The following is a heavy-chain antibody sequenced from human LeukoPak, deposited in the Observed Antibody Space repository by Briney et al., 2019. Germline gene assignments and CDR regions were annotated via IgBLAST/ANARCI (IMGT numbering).Heavy chain of an antibody. Sequence: PGGSLRLSCVASGFTFDDYGMSWVRQAPGKGLEWVSRINWNGGSTGYADSVKGRFTISRDNAKNSLYLQMNSLRAEDTAVYYCAVTIFGVVDYWGQGTLVTVSS. CDR1: GFTFDDYG. J-gene: IGHJ4*02. D-gene: IGHD3-3*01. CDR3: AVTIFGVVDY. V-gene: IGHV3-20*04. CDR2: INWNGGST.